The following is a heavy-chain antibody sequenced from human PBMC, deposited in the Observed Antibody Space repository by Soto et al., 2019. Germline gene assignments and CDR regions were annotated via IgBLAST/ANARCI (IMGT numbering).Heavy chain of an antibody. Sequence: HPGGSLRLSCAASGFTFSSYGMHWVRQAPGKGLEWVAVIWYDGSNKYYADSVKGRFTISRDNSKNTLYLQMNSLRAEDTAVYYCARDYYDSSGYSYGMDVWGQGTTVTVSS. V-gene: IGHV3-33*01. J-gene: IGHJ6*02. D-gene: IGHD3-22*01. CDR2: IWYDGSNK. CDR3: ARDYYDSSGYSYGMDV. CDR1: GFTFSSYG.